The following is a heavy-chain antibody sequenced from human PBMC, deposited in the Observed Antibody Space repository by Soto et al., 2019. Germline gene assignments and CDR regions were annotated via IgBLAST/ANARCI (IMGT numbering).Heavy chain of an antibody. J-gene: IGHJ4*02. CDR1: GFTFSSYG. CDR3: AKDTYYYDKSGYYVFDS. D-gene: IGHD3-22*01. V-gene: IGHV3-30*18. Sequence: QVQLVESGGGVVQPGRSLRLSCAASGFTFSSYGMHWVRQAPGKGLEWVAVISYDGSNKNYADSVKDRFTISRDNSKNTVYLQMNSLRAEDRAVYCCAKDTYYYDKSGYYVFDSWGQGTLVTVSS. CDR2: ISYDGSNK.